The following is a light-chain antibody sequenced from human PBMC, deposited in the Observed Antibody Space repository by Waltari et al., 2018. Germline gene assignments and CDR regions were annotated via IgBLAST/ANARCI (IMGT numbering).Light chain of an antibody. Sequence: DIQMTQSPSSLSASVGDRVTITCRASPGLGSSLAWFQQKPGKAPKSLIYSVSTLESGVPSTFSGSGSGTDFTLTISSLQPEDFATYYCQQYKTYPLTFGGGTKVDIK. CDR1: PGLGSS. CDR3: QQYKTYPLT. V-gene: IGKV1-16*01. J-gene: IGKJ4*01. CDR2: SVS.